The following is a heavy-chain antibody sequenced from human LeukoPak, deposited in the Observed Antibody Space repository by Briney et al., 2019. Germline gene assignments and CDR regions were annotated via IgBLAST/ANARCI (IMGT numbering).Heavy chain of an antibody. D-gene: IGHD3-22*01. CDR1: GGSISSGGYY. V-gene: IGHV4-30-2*01. CDR3: AKGEMYYDSSGYYYGAFDI. Sequence: SETLSLTCTVSGGSISSGGYYWSWIRQPPGKGLEWIGYIYHSGSTNYYPSLKSRVTISVDRSKNQFSLKLSSVTAADTAVYYCAKGEMYYDSSGYYYGAFDIWGQGTMVTVSS. J-gene: IGHJ3*02. CDR2: IYHSGST.